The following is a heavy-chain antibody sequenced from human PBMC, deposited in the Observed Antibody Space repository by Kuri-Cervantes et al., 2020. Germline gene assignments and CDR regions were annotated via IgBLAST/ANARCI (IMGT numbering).Heavy chain of an antibody. CDR2: IYYSGST. D-gene: IGHD3-3*01. V-gene: IGHV4-30-4*02. CDR3: AKDQWRFLEWYYYGMDV. CDR1: GGSISSGDYY. Sequence: SETLSLTCTVSGGSISSGDYYWSWIRQPPGKGLEWIGYIYYSGSTYYNPSLKSRVTISVDTSKNQFSLKLSSVTAADTAVYYCAKDQWRFLEWYYYGMDVWGQGTTVTVSS. J-gene: IGHJ6*02.